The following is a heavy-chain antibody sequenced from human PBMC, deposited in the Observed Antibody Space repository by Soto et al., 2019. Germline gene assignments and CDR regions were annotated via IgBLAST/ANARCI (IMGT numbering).Heavy chain of an antibody. V-gene: IGHV3-23*01. Sequence: EVLLLESGGGLVQPGGSLRLSCEASGFSFSSFAMNWVRQAPGKGLEWVSAIGDSGASTYYADSVKGRFTISRDNSRNTLDLQLSSLRAEDTAVYYCAKGVGLGVWCNGTTVTGSS. CDR2: IGDSGAST. D-gene: IGHD1-26*01. J-gene: IGHJ6*04. CDR1: GFSFSSFA. CDR3: AKGVGLGV.